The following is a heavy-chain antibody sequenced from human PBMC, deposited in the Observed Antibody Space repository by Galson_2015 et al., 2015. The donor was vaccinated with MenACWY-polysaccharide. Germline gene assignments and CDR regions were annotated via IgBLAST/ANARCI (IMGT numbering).Heavy chain of an antibody. Sequence: PALVKPTQTLTLTCTFSGFSLRTSGVAVGWIRQPPGEALDWLAHIYWNDDKYYSTFLKNRLTITKDTSKNQVVLTMTNVDPVDTATYYCAHLTASNVYSYDYWGQGTLVTVSS. J-gene: IGHJ4*02. CDR3: AHLTASNVYSYDY. CDR2: IYWNDDK. CDR1: GFSLRTSGVA. D-gene: IGHD2-2*01. V-gene: IGHV2-5*01.